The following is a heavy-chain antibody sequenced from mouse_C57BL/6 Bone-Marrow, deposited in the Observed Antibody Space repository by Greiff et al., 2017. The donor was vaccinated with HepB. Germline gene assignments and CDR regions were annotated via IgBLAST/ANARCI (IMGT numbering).Heavy chain of an antibody. CDR1: GYTFTDYE. CDR2: IDPETGGT. J-gene: IGHJ2*01. V-gene: IGHV1-15*01. Sequence: QVHVKQSGAELVRPGASVTLSCKASGYTFTDYEMHWVKQTPVHGLEWIGAIDPETGGTAYNQKFKGKAILTADKSSSTAYMELRSLTSEDSAVYYCTRIPKDYFDYWGQGTTLTVSS. CDR3: TRIPKDYFDY.